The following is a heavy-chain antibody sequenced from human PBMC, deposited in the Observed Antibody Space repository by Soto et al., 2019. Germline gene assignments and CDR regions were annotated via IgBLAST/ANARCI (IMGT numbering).Heavy chain of an antibody. Sequence: GASVKVSCKASGYTFTSYAMHWVRQAPGQRLEWMGWINAGNGNTKYSQKFQGRVTITRDTSESTAYMELSSLRSEDTAVYYCARDILTGYNWFDPWGQGTLVTVSS. V-gene: IGHV1-3*01. CDR1: GYTFTSYA. D-gene: IGHD3-9*01. CDR2: INAGNGNT. J-gene: IGHJ5*02. CDR3: ARDILTGYNWFDP.